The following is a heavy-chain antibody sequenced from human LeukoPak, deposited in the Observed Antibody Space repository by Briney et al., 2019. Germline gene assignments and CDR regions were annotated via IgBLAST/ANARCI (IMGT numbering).Heavy chain of an antibody. J-gene: IGHJ2*01. CDR2: INSDGSST. D-gene: IGHD2-15*01. Sequence: GGSLRLSCAASGFTFSSYWMHWVRQAPGTGLVWISRINSDGSSTSYADSVKGRFTISRDNAKNTLYLQMNSLRAEATAVYSCARVRRWTSWYFALSGRGTLVTVSS. CDR3: ARVRRWTSWYFAL. V-gene: IGHV3-74*01. CDR1: GFTFSSYW.